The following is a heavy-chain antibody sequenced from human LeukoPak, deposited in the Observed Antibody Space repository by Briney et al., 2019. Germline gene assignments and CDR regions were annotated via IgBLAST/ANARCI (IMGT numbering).Heavy chain of an antibody. D-gene: IGHD3-10*01. V-gene: IGHV4-30-4*01. J-gene: IGHJ4*02. Sequence: SQTLSPTCTVSGGSISSGDYYWRWIRQPPGKGLEWIGYIYYSGSTYYNPSLKSRVTISVDTSKNQFSLKLSSVTAADTAVYYCAREQVRGAYFDYWGQGTLVTVSS. CDR3: AREQVRGAYFDY. CDR2: IYYSGST. CDR1: GGSISSGDYY.